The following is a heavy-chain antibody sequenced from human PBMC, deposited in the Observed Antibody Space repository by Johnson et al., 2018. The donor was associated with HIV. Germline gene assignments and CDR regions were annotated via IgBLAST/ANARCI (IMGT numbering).Heavy chain of an antibody. CDR3: ARNGLIPAAKGVAFDI. V-gene: IGHV3-53*01. CDR2: IYSGGNT. J-gene: IGHJ3*02. CDR1: GFTVSNTF. Sequence: VQLVESGGGVVQQGGSLRLSCAASGFTVSNTFMDWVRQAPGKGLEWVSVIYSGGNTYYADSVKGRFTISRDNSKNTLYLQMNSLRAEDTAVYYCARNGLIPAAKGVAFDIWGQGTTVTVSS. D-gene: IGHD2-2*01.